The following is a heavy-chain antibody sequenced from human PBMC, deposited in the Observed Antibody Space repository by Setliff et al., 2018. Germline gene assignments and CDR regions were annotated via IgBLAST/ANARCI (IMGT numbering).Heavy chain of an antibody. D-gene: IGHD1-1*01. J-gene: IGHJ4*02. Sequence: SETLSLTCTVSGGSVNSGYDNWNWLRQPAGKGLEWIGHINRRGSTNFSPSLKSRVTISLDTSNNQFSLKLTSMTAADTAVYYCAKGGGRYHSDSWGQGILVTVSS. CDR1: GGSVNSGYDN. CDR2: INRRGST. CDR3: AKGGGRYHSDS. V-gene: IGHV4-61*10.